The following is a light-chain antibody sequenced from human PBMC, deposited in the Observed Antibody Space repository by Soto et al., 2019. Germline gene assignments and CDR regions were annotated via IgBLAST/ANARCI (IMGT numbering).Light chain of an antibody. CDR3: QQSYSMPYA. CDR1: QTTNNY. J-gene: IGKJ2*01. CDR2: AAS. Sequence: DIQMTQPPATVSASVVGRVTITCRASQTTNNYLNWYQLKPGKAPKLLIYAASTLQTGVPSRFTGSGSGTDFTLTIISLQPEDYATYFCQQSYSMPYAFGPGTKVDIK. V-gene: IGKV1-39*01.